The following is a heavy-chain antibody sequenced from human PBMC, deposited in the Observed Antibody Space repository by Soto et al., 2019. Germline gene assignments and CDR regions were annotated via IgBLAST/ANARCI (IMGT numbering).Heavy chain of an antibody. D-gene: IGHD2-2*01. V-gene: IGHV1-69*13. CDR1: GGTFSSYA. CDR3: AVATPTGIVGVPAAIHTAPFDI. Sequence: SVKVSCKASGGTFSSYAISWVRQAPGQGLEWMGGIIPIFGTANYAQTFQGRVTTTADESTSTAYMELSSLRSEDTAVYYCAVATPTGIVGVPAAIHTAPFDIWGQGTMVTVSS. CDR2: IIPIFGTA. J-gene: IGHJ3*02.